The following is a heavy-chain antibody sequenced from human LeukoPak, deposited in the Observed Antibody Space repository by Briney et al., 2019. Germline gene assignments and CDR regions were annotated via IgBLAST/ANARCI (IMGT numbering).Heavy chain of an antibody. D-gene: IGHD3-22*01. V-gene: IGHV3-33*06. CDR1: GFTFSRHA. J-gene: IGHJ4*02. CDR2: IWYDGSNK. CDR3: AKVTDSSGYFPSDY. Sequence: GGSLRLSCVASGFTFSRHAMHWVRQAPGKGLEWVAVIWYDGSNKYYADSVKGRSTISRDNSNNTLYLQLNSLRADDTAVYYCAKVTDSSGYFPSDYWGQGTLVTVSS.